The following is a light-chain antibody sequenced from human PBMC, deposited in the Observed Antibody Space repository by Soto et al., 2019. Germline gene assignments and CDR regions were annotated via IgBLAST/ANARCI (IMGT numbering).Light chain of an antibody. CDR1: QSVSSY. J-gene: IGKJ4*01. V-gene: IGKV3-15*01. CDR2: DAS. Sequence: DIVMTQSPDSLAVSLGERATINCRASQSVSSYLAWYQQKPGQAPRLLIYDASTRATGIPARFSGSGSGTEFTLTISSLQSEDCAIYYCQQYHTWPITFGGGTKVDIK. CDR3: QQYHTWPIT.